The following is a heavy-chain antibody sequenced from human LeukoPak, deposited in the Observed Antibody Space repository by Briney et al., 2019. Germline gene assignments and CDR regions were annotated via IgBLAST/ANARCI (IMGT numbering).Heavy chain of an antibody. J-gene: IGHJ3*02. D-gene: IGHD2-2*01. Sequence: ASVKDSCKASGYTFISYYINWVRQATGQGLEWMGWMNPNRGNTGYAQKFQGRVTITRNTSISTAYMELSSLRSEDTAVYYCARVVGYCSSTSCPRDAFDIWGQGTMVTVSS. CDR2: MNPNRGNT. V-gene: IGHV1-8*03. CDR1: GYTFISYY. CDR3: ARVVGYCSSTSCPRDAFDI.